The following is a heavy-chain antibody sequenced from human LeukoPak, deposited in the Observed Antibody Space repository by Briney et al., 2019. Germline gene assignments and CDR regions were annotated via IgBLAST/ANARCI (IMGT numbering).Heavy chain of an antibody. J-gene: IGHJ5*02. D-gene: IGHD3-10*01. CDR2: IYYSGST. CDR1: GGSISSYY. V-gene: IGHV4-59*01. Sequence: PSETLSLTCTVSGGSISSYYWSWIRQPPGKGLEWIGYIYYSGSTNYNPSLKSRVTISVDTSKNQFSLKLSSVTAADTAVYYCARGRRITMPHVWLDPWGQGTLVTVSS. CDR3: ARGRRITMPHVWLDP.